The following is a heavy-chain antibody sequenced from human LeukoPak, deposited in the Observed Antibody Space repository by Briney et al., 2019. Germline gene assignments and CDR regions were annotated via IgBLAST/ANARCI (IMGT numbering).Heavy chain of an antibody. D-gene: IGHD6-19*01. CDR1: GFTFSSYS. CDR2: LNFDGSTT. CDR3: ARGGYRSNYFDY. Sequence: GGSLRLSCAASGFTFSSYSMNWVRQAPGKGLVWVSRLNFDGSTTNNADSVKGRFTISRDNAKNTLYLQMNSLRAEDTAVYYCARGGYRSNYFDYWGQGALVTVSS. J-gene: IGHJ4*02. V-gene: IGHV3-74*01.